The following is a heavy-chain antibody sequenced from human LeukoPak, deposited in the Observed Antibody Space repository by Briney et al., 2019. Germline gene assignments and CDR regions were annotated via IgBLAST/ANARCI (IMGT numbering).Heavy chain of an antibody. CDR2: ISGSGGST. D-gene: IGHD2-2*01. CDR3: AKDTLAVVVPAAIDY. V-gene: IGHV3-23*01. J-gene: IGHJ4*02. Sequence: PGGSLRLSCAASGFTFSSYAMSWVRQAPGKGLEWVSAISGSGGSTYYADSVKGRFTLSRDNSKNTLYLQMNSLRAEDTAVYYCAKDTLAVVVPAAIDYWGQGTLVTVSS. CDR1: GFTFSSYA.